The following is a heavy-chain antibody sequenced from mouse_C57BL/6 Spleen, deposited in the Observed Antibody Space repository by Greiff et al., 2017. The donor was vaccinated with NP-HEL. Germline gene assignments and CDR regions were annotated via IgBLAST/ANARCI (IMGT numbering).Heavy chain of an antibody. D-gene: IGHD2-5*01. CDR3: ARSYYSNYYAMDY. CDR1: GYSFTDYN. V-gene: IGHV1-39*01. CDR2: INPNYGTT. Sequence: VQLQQSGPELVTPGASVKISCKASGYSFTDYNMNWVKQSHGKSLEWIGVINPNYGTTSYNQKFKGKATLTVDQSSSTAYMQLNSLTSEDSAVYYCARSYYSNYYAMDYWGQGTSVTVSS. J-gene: IGHJ4*01.